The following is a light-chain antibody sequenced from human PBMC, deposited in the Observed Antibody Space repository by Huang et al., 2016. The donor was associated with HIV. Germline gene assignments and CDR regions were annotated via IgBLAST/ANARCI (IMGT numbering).Light chain of an antibody. CDR2: CAS. J-gene: IGKJ5*01. CDR3: QQSYSSHT. CDR1: RSINSH. V-gene: IGKV1-39*01. Sequence: DIQMTQSPSSLSASVGDTVTITCRASRSINSHLNWYQQRPGRAPTLLIYCASNLQSGVPSRFRCSGSATDYTLRISSLQPEDFATYFCQQSYSSHTFGQGTRLEIK.